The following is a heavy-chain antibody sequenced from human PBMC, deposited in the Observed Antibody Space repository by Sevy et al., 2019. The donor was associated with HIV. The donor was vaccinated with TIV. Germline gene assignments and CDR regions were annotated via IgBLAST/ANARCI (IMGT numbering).Heavy chain of an antibody. CDR2: INTNTGNP. CDR3: ARFGEGFLEWSTTFDY. V-gene: IGHV7-4-1*02. Sequence: ASVKVSCKASGYTFTSYAMNWVRQAPGQGLEWMGWINTNTGNPTYAQGFTGRFVFSLDTSVNTAYLQISSLKAEDTAVYYCARFGEGFLEWSTTFDYWGQGTLVTVSS. J-gene: IGHJ4*02. D-gene: IGHD3-3*01. CDR1: GYTFTSYA.